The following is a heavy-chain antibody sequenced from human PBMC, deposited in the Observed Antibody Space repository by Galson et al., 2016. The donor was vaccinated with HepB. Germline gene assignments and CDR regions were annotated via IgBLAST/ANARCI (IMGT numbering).Heavy chain of an antibody. V-gene: IGHV4-4*01. CDR1: DGSITSTIW. D-gene: IGHD1-7*01. CDR3: AKHLGTPRTRGFDY. Sequence: ETLSLTCDVSDGSITSTIWWSWVRQPPGRGLEWIGEIFPGGRTHYSPSLESRLTLTLDKSKNQLSLWLNSVTAADTALYFCAKHLGTPRTRGFDYWGPGILVTVSA. J-gene: IGHJ4*02. CDR2: IFPGGRT.